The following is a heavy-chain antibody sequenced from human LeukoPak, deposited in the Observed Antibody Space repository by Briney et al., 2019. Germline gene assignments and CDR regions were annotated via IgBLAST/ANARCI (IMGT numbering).Heavy chain of an antibody. CDR3: ARDKSAFDI. CDR2: ISSSGST. Sequence: SQTLSLTCTVSGDSISSGDYYWSWIRQPAGKGLEWIGRISSSGSTNYNPSLKSRVTISIDPSKNQFSLQLSSVTAADTAVYYCARDKSAFDIWGQGTMVTVSS. V-gene: IGHV4-61*02. CDR1: GDSISSGDYY. J-gene: IGHJ3*02.